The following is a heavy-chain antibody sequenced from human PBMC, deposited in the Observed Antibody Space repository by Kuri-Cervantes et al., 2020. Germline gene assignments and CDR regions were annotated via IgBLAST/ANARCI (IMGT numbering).Heavy chain of an antibody. V-gene: IGHV3-23*01. CDR3: TTETYNWNRATSSWFDP. Sequence: GESLKISCAASGFTFSSYAMSWVRQAPGKGLEWVSAISGSGGSTYYADSVKGRFTISRDNSKNTLYLQMNSLRAEDTAVYYCTTETYNWNRATSSWFDPWGQGTLVTVSS. CDR2: ISGSGGST. CDR1: GFTFSSYA. J-gene: IGHJ5*02. D-gene: IGHD1-20*01.